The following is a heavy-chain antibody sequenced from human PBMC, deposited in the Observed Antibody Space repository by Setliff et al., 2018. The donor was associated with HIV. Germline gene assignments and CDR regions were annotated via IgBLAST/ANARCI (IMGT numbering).Heavy chain of an antibody. D-gene: IGHD3-10*01. CDR2: MNPNSGAT. J-gene: IGHJ6*03. CDR3: AGGKGVRGVIITGGLDV. CDR1: GHTFNNYD. V-gene: IGHV1-8*01. Sequence: ASVKVSCKASGHTFNNYDINWVRRATGQGLEWMGWMNPNSGATGYAQKFQGRVTMTRDTSTSTAYMELSSLTSKDTAVYYCAGGKGVRGVIITGGLDVWGKGTTVTVS.